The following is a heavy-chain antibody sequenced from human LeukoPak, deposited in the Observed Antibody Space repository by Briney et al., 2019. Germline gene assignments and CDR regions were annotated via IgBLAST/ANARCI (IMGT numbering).Heavy chain of an antibody. CDR3: AKDRYKFRLRIGSSDY. D-gene: IGHD3-16*02. V-gene: IGHV3-23*01. J-gene: IGHJ4*02. CDR2: ISGRGGST. CDR1: GFTFSSYA. Sequence: GGSVRLSWAPAGFTFSSYAMSWVRQAPGKGLEWVSAISGRGGSTYYADSVKGRFTISRDNPKNTLYLQMNSLRAEDTAVYYCAKDRYKFRLRIGSSDYWGQGTLVTVCS.